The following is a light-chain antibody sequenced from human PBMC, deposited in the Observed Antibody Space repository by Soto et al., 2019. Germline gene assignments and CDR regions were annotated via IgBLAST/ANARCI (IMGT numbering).Light chain of an antibody. CDR2: DAS. J-gene: IGKJ1*01. V-gene: IGKV1-5*01. CDR1: QTIGSW. CDR3: QQRSNWPPGT. Sequence: DIQMTQSPSTLSASVGDRVTVTCRASQTIGSWLAWYQQKPGRAPKLLIFDASSLESGVPSRFSGNGSGTEFTLTISSLEPEDFAVYYCQQRSNWPPGTFGQGTKVDIK.